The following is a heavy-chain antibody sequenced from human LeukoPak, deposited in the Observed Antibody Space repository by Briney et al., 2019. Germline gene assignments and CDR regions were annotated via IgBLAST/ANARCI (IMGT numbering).Heavy chain of an antibody. J-gene: IGHJ6*02. CDR1: GGSISSGGYY. CDR3: ARAGAYSYYYYGMDV. D-gene: IGHD2-15*01. CDR2: IYYSGST. Sequence: SETLSLACTVSGGSISSGGYYWSWIRQHPGKGLEWIGYIYYSGSTNYNPSLKSRVTISVDTSKNQFSLKLSSVTAADTAVYYCARAGAYSYYYYGMDVWGQGTTVTVSS. V-gene: IGHV4-61*08.